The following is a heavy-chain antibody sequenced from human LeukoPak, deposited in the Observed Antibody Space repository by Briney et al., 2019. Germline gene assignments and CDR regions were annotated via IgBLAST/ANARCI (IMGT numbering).Heavy chain of an antibody. CDR1: GFTFSSSA. CDR3: AKDPTHYRVWDYYETIGLSY. V-gene: IGHV3-23*01. CDR2: SSGGGGST. J-gene: IGHJ4*02. D-gene: IGHD3-22*01. Sequence: GGSLRLSCAASGFTFSSSAMTWVRQAPGRGLEWLSTSSGGGGSTYYADCVKGRFTISRDNSKNTLNLQMNSLRAEDTAVYYCAKDPTHYRVWDYYETIGLSYWGQGTLVTVSS.